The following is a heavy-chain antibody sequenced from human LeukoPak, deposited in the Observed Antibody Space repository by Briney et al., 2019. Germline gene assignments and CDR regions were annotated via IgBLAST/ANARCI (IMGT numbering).Heavy chain of an antibody. CDR2: IYYSGST. CDR3: ARSSAYGDYATHNYYYYYMDV. D-gene: IGHD4-17*01. CDR1: GGSISSSRYF. J-gene: IGHJ6*03. V-gene: IGHV4-39*01. Sequence: SETLSLTCTVSGGSISSSRYFWGWIRQPPGKGLEWIGSIYYSGSTYYNPSLKSRVTISVDTSKNQFSLKLSSVTAADTAVYYCARSSAYGDYATHNYYYYYMDVWGKGTTVTVSS.